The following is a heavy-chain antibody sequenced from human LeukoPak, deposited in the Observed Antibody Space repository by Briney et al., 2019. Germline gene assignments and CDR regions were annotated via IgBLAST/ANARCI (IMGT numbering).Heavy chain of an antibody. D-gene: IGHD2-2*01. CDR1: GFTFSSYA. J-gene: IGHJ3*01. CDR3: AVRGDGTSALSPGGF. CDR2: ISYDGSNK. Sequence: QPGGSLRLSCAASGFTFSSYAMHWVRQAPGKGLEWVAVISYDGSNKYYADSVKGRFTISRDNSKNTLYLQMNSLRVEDTAVYYCAVRGDGTSALSPGGFWGQGTVVTVSS. V-gene: IGHV3-30-3*01.